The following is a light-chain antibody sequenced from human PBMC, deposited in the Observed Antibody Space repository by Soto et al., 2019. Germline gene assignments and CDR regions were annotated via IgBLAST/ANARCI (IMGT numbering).Light chain of an antibody. J-gene: IGKJ4*01. CDR2: DAS. V-gene: IGKV3-11*01. CDR1: QGISRY. CDR3: QQRRNWPLT. Sequence: LTQSPSSLSASVGDSVTITCRASQGISRYLSWYQQKPGRAPKLLIYDASNRATGIPARFSGSGSGTDFTLTISSLEPEDFAVYSCQQRRNWPLTFGGGTKVDIK.